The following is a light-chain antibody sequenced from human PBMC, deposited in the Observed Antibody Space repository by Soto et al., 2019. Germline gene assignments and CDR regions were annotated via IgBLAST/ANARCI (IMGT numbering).Light chain of an antibody. CDR3: QSYDSRLSAYV. CDR2: EVI. CDR1: SSDVGGYEY. J-gene: IGLJ1*01. V-gene: IGLV2-8*01. Sequence: QSALTQPPSASGSPGQSVTISCTGSSSDVGGYEYVSWYQQHPGKAPKLIIYEVIKRPSGVPDRFSGSKSGNTASLTVSGLQAEDEADYYCQSYDSRLSAYVFGSGTKVTVL.